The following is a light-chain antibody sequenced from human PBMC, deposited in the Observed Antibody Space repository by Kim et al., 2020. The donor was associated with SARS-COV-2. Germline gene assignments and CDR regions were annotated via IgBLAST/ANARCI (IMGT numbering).Light chain of an antibody. CDR2: QDQ. J-gene: IGLJ1*01. Sequence: SYELTQPPSVSVFPGQTASVSCSGDKLGNKYVSWYQQKPGQSPLLLIYQDQKRPSQIPALFSGSNSGNTATLTITGTQAIDEGDYYCQTWASDSAIFGTGTKVTVL. V-gene: IGLV3-1*01. CDR3: QTWASDSAI. CDR1: KLGNKY.